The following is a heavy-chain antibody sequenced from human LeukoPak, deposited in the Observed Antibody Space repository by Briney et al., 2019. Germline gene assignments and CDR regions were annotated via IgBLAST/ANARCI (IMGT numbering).Heavy chain of an antibody. CDR3: ARAEGGPVTSSYYFDY. J-gene: IGHJ4*02. D-gene: IGHD2-2*01. CDR1: GYTFTGYY. V-gene: IGHV1-2*02. Sequence: GASVKVSCKASGYTFTGYYMHWVRQAPGQGLEWMGWINPNSGGTNYAQKFQGRVTMTRDTSISTAYMELSRLRSDDTAVYYCARAEGGPVTSSYYFDYWGQGTLVTVSS. CDR2: INPNSGGT.